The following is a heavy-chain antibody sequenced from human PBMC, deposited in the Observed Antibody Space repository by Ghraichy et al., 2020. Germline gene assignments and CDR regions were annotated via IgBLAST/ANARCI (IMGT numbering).Heavy chain of an antibody. CDR1: GFTFSSYA. V-gene: IGHV3-23*01. CDR3: AKDKRDWKYYDY. Sequence: GGSLRLSCAASGFTFSSYAMSWVRQAPGKGLEWVSDINGGGGSTNYADSVKGRFSISRDNSKGTLYLQMNSLRAEDTAVHYCAKDKRDWKYYDYWGQGTLVTVSS. CDR2: INGGGGST. D-gene: IGHD1-1*01. J-gene: IGHJ4*02.